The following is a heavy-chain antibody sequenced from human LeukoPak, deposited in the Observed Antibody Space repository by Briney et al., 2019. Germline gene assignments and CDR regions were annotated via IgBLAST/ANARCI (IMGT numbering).Heavy chain of an antibody. CDR1: GYTFTSYG. D-gene: IGHD2-2*01. CDR2: IIPIFGTA. Sequence: GASVKVSCKASGYTFTSYGISWVRQAPGQGLEWMGGIIPIFGTANYAQKFQGRVTITADESTSTAYMELSSLRSEDTAVYYCATSRKDIVVVPAANYYYMDVWGKGTTVTVSS. V-gene: IGHV1-69*13. J-gene: IGHJ6*03. CDR3: ATSRKDIVVVPAANYYYMDV.